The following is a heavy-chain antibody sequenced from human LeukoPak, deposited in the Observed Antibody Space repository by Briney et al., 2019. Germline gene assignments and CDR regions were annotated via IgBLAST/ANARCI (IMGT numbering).Heavy chain of an antibody. J-gene: IGHJ4*02. CDR2: IHTSGST. CDR1: GGSITSYY. Sequence: SETLSLTCSFSGGSITSYYWSWIRQPAGKGLEWVGRIHTSGSTNYNPSLKSRVTMSVDTSKNQFSLKLSSVTAADTALYYCARGRYYYDSSGYLWFDYWGQGTLVTVSS. D-gene: IGHD3-22*01. V-gene: IGHV4-4*07. CDR3: ARGRYYYDSSGYLWFDY.